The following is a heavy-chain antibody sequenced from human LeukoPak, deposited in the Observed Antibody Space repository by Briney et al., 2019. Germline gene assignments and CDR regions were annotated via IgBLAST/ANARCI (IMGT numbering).Heavy chain of an antibody. CDR1: GFSFSNYN. J-gene: IGHJ4*02. V-gene: IGHV3-21*01. D-gene: IGHD6-13*01. CDR2: ISGSSSHI. Sequence: GGPLRLSCIASGFSFSNYNINWVRQAPGKGLEWVSSISGSSSHIHYGDSVKGRFTISRDNAKSSVFLQMNSLRVEDTAVYYCARSGGSSSWLDYWGQGTLVTVSS. CDR3: ARSGGSSSWLDY.